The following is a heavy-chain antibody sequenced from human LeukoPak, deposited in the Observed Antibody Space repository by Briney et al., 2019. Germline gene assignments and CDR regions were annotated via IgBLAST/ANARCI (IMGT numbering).Heavy chain of an antibody. V-gene: IGHV3-21*01. D-gene: IGHD3-9*01. J-gene: IGHJ4*02. Sequence: GGSLRLSCAASGFTFSNYSMNWVRQAPGKGLEWVSSIGTTGSYIFYADSVKGRFTISRDNAKNTLYLQMNSQRAEDTAVYYCARDEYDILTDYDYWGQGILVTVSS. CDR2: IGTTGSYI. CDR1: GFTFSNYS. CDR3: ARDEYDILTDYDY.